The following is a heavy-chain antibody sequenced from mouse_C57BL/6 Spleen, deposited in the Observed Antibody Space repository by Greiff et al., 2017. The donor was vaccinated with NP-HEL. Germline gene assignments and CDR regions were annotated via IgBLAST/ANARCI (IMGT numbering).Heavy chain of an antibody. V-gene: IGHV1-64*01. CDR1: GYTFTSYW. CDR2: IHPNSGST. J-gene: IGHJ1*03. D-gene: IGHD1-1*01. Sequence: QVQLQQPGAELVKPGASVKLSCKASGYTFTSYWMHWVKQRPGQGLEWIGMIHPNSGSTNYNEKFKSKATLTVDKSSSTAYMQLSSLTSEDSAVYYCARCSIYEYCDVWGTGTTVTVSS. CDR3: ARCSIYEYCDV.